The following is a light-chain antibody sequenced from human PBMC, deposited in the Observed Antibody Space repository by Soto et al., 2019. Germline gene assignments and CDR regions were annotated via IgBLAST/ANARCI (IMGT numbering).Light chain of an antibody. CDR3: QHLNSYPPT. CDR1: QGISSY. J-gene: IGKJ1*01. V-gene: IGKV1-9*01. Sequence: DIQLTQSPSFLSASVGDRVTITCRASQGISSYVAWYQQKPGKAPKLLIYAASTLQSGVPSRFSGSGSGTEFTLTISSLQPEDFATYYCQHLNSYPPTFGQGTRVEIK. CDR2: AAS.